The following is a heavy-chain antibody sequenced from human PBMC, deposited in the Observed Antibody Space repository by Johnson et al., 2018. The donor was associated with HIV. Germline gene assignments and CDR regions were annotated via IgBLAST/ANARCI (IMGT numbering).Heavy chain of an antibody. CDR2: ISSTSSTI. CDR3: ARVGQLARTHAFDI. CDR1: GFTFRDYD. Sequence: QVQLVESGGGLVKPGGSLRLSCAASGFTFRDYDMSWNRQAPGKGLEWISYISSTSSTIDYVDSVKGRFTISRDNDKNSLYLQMNSLRAEDAAVYYCARVGQLARTHAFDIWGQGTMVTVSS. J-gene: IGHJ3*02. D-gene: IGHD6-13*01. V-gene: IGHV3-11*04.